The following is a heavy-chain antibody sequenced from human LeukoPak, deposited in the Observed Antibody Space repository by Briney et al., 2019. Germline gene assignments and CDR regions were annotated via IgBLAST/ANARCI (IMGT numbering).Heavy chain of an antibody. CDR1: GFTFSSYW. Sequence: GGSLRLSCAASGFTFSSYWMHWVRQAPGKGLVGVSRINSDGSSTSYADSVKGRFTISRDNAKNTLYLQMNSLRAEDTAVYYCARGGAYYFDYWGQGTLVTVSS. V-gene: IGHV3-74*01. CDR2: INSDGSST. CDR3: ARGGAYYFDY. J-gene: IGHJ4*02. D-gene: IGHD3-16*01.